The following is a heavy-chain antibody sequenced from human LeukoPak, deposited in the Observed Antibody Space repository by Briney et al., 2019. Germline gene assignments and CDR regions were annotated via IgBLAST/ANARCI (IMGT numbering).Heavy chain of an antibody. V-gene: IGHV4-38-2*02. J-gene: IGHJ6*04. CDR1: GYSISSGYY. CDR3: ARDPRRYYYGMDV. Sequence: SETLSLTCTVSGYSISSGYYWGWIRQPPGKGLEWIGSIYHSGSTYYNPSLKSRVTISVDTSKNQFSLKLSSVTAADTAVYYCARDPRRYYYGMDVWGKGTTVTVSS. CDR2: IYHSGST.